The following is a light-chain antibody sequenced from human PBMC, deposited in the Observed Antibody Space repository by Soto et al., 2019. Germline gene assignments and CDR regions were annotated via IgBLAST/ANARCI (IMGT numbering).Light chain of an antibody. CDR3: QQYNNWPPWT. Sequence: EIVMTQSPATLSVSPGERATPSCRASQSVSSNLAWYQQKPGQAPRLLIYGASTRATGIPARFSGSGSGTEFTLTISSLQSVDFAVYYCQQYNNWPPWTLGQGTKAEIK. CDR2: GAS. V-gene: IGKV3-15*01. J-gene: IGKJ1*01. CDR1: QSVSSN.